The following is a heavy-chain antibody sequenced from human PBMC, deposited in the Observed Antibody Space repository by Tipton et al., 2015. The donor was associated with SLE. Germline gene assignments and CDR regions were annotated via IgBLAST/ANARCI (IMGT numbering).Heavy chain of an antibody. J-gene: IGHJ4*02. CDR3: ARRRFQSAPDY. D-gene: IGHD2-21*01. V-gene: IGHV4-38-2*02. CDR2: IYQDGST. CDR1: GYSISSGYF. Sequence: TLSLTCTVSGYSISSGYFWGWVRQPPGKGLEWIGTIYQDGSTYYNPSLKSRVTISLDMSRNQFSLILSSVTAADTAVYYCARRRFQSAPDYWGQGTLVSVSS.